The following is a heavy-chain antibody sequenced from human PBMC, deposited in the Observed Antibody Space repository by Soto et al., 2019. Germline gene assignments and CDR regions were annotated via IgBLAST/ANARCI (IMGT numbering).Heavy chain of an antibody. Sequence: QVQLVQSGAEVKKPGSSVKVSCKASGGTFSSYAISWVRQAPGQGLEWMGGIIPIFGTANYAQKFEGRVTITADESTSTAYMELSSVRSEDTAVYYCAGSGFPGGYYYYGMDVWGQGTTVTVSS. CDR3: AGSGFPGGYYYYGMDV. J-gene: IGHJ6*02. CDR2: IIPIFGTA. V-gene: IGHV1-69*01. D-gene: IGHD3-22*01. CDR1: GGTFSSYA.